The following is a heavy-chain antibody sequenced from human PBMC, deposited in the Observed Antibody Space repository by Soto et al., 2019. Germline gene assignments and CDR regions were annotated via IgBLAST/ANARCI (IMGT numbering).Heavy chain of an antibody. CDR1: GGSISSGGYY. J-gene: IGHJ3*02. CDR3: GRDRRRDTRSFDM. Sequence: QVQLQESGPGLVKPSQTLSLTCTVSGGSISSGGYYWSWIRQHPGKGLEWIGYIYHSGTTYYNPSLKSRLTISGDTSKNQFSLKLSSGTAADTAVDLCGRDRRRDTRSFDMWGQGTMVTVSS. CDR2: IYHSGTT. V-gene: IGHV4-31*03. D-gene: IGHD3-22*01.